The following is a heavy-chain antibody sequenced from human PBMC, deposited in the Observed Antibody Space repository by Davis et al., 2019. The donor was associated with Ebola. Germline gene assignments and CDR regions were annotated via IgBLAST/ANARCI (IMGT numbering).Heavy chain of an antibody. J-gene: IGHJ6*03. D-gene: IGHD4-11*01. CDR1: GFTFSNAW. Sequence: PGGSLRLSCAASGFTFSNAWMSWVRQAPGKGLEWVGRTRNKANSYTTEYAASVKGRFTISRDDSKNSLYLQMNSLKTEDTAVYYCARGPVTTVPPSYMDVWGRDHGHRLL. CDR3: ARGPVTTVPPSYMDV. CDR2: TRNKANSYTT. V-gene: IGHV3-72*01.